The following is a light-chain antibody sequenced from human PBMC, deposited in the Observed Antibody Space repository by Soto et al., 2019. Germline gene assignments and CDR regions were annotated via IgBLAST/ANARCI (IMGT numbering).Light chain of an antibody. CDR1: QSIGRD. CDR2: AAS. J-gene: IGKJ1*01. Sequence: IEMTQSPSSLSASVGDRVTITCRASQSIGRDLNWYQQRPGKAPKLPIYAASSLRGGVPSRFSGSGFGTDFTLTISSLQPEDFATYSCQQSYSTFWTFGQGTKVDIK. CDR3: QQSYSTFWT. V-gene: IGKV1-39*01.